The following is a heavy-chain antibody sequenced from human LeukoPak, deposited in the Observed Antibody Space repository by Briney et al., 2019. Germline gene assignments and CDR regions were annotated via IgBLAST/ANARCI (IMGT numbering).Heavy chain of an antibody. V-gene: IGHV5-51*01. J-gene: IGHJ4*02. CDR1: GYRFTSYW. CDR2: IYPGDSDT. D-gene: IGHD6-19*01. CDR3: ARQGIAVAGTPYY. Sequence: GESLKISCKGSGYRFTSYWIGWVRPMPGKGLEWMGIIYPGDSDTRYSPSFQGQVTISANKSISTAYLQWSSLKASDTAMYYCARQGIAVAGTPYYWGQGTLVTVSS.